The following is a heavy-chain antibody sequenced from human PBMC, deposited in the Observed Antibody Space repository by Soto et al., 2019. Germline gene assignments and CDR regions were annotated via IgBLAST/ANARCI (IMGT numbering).Heavy chain of an antibody. V-gene: IGHV5-51*01. CDR2: IYPADSNT. D-gene: IGHD4-17*01. CDR1: GYNFDIYW. J-gene: IGHJ5*02. CDR3: ARTSTNWFDP. Sequence: LGESLKISCKGSGYNFDIYWIGWVRQMPEKGLEWMGMIYPADSNTRYSPSFQGQVTISADKSISTAYLQWSSLKASDTAIYYCARTSTNWFDPWGKGTLVTVSS.